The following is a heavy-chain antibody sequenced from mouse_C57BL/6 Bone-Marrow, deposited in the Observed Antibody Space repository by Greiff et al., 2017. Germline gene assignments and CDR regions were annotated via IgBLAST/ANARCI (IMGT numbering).Heavy chain of an antibody. J-gene: IGHJ2*01. D-gene: IGHD2-4*01. V-gene: IGHV1-50*01. CDR1: GYTFTSYW. CDR3: AREGDYPRFDY. Sequence: QVQLQQPGAELVKPGASVKLSCKASGYTFTSYWMQWVKQRPGRGLEWIGEIDPSDSYTNYNQKFKGKATLTVDKSSSTAYMQLSSLTSEDSAVYYCAREGDYPRFDYWGQGTTLTVSS. CDR2: IDPSDSYT.